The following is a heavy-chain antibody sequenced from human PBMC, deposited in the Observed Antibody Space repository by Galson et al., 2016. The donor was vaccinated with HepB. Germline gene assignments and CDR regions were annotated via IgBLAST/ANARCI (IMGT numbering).Heavy chain of an antibody. D-gene: IGHD2-15*01. Sequence: SLRLSCADAGFTFSSDSLNCVRQAPGKGLEWISSFRRSSSLIYYSDSVTVRFTISRSNAKRSLYPQMNSLRVEDTAVYYCVREGGYCYGDSCRYFDLWGRGTVVTVSS. CDR1: GFTFSSDS. J-gene: IGHJ2*01. V-gene: IGHV3-21*01. CDR2: FRRSSSLI. CDR3: VREGGYCYGDSCRYFDL.